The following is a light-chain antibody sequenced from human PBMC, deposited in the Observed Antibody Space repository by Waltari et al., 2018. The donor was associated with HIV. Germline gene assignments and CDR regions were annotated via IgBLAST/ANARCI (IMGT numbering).Light chain of an antibody. J-gene: IGKJ1*01. V-gene: IGKV4-1*01. Sequence: DIVMSLSPDSLAVSLGERATINCTSRQRVLYSSNNKNYLAWYQQTPGQPPKVLIYWASTRESGVPDRFSGSGSGTDFTLTISSLQAEDVAVYYCQQYYSPPPRTFGQGTKVEIK. CDR3: QQYYSPPPRT. CDR1: QRVLYSSNNKNY. CDR2: WAS.